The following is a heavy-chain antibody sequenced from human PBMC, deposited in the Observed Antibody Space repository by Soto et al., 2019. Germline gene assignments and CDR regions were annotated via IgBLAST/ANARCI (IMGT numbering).Heavy chain of an antibody. V-gene: IGHV4-31*03. D-gene: IGHD4-17*01. CDR1: GGSISSGGYY. CDR3: VRDLNGDYPDY. CDR2: IYYSGNT. Sequence: QVQLQESGPGLVKPSQTLSLTCTVSGGSISSGGYYWSWIRQHPGKGLEWIGFIYYSGNTYYNPSLKSRFTISVDTSKNQFSLKLSSVTAADTAVYYCVRDLNGDYPDYWGQGTLVTVSS. J-gene: IGHJ4*02.